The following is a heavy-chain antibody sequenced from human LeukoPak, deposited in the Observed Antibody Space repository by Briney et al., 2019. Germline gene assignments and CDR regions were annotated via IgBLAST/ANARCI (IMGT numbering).Heavy chain of an antibody. CDR2: INHSGST. CDR1: GGSFSGYY. CDR3: ARRGQEARTSPFDY. Sequence: PSETLSLTCAVYGGSFSGYYWSWIRRPPGKGLEWIGEINHSGSTNYNPSLKSRVTISVDTSKNQFSLKLSSVTAADTAVYYCARRGQEARTSPFDYWGQGTLVTVSS. V-gene: IGHV4-34*01. D-gene: IGHD3-10*01. J-gene: IGHJ4*02.